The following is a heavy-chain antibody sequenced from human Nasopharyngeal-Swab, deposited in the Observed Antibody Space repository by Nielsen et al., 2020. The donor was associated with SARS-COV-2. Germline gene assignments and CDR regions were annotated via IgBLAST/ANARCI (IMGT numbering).Heavy chain of an antibody. CDR3: ARARYGSGSYSFDY. CDR2: IGTAGDT. Sequence: GGSLRLSCAASGFTFSSYDMHWVRQATGKGLEWVSAIGTAGDTYYPGSVKGRFTISRDNAKNSLYLQMNSLRDEDTAVYYCARARYGSGSYSFDYWGQETLVTVSS. V-gene: IGHV3-13*01. J-gene: IGHJ4*02. D-gene: IGHD3-10*01. CDR1: GFTFSSYD.